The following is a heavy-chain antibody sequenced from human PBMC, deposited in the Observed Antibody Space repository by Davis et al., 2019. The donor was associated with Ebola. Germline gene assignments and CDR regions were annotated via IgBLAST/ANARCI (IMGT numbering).Heavy chain of an antibody. D-gene: IGHD1-26*01. CDR2: ISGSGGST. V-gene: IGHV3-23*01. Sequence: GESLKISCAASGFTFSTYSMNWVRQAPGEGLEWVSAISGSGGSTYYADSVKGRFTISRDNSKNTMYLQMNSLRAEDTAVYYCAKKGEGGPDNSGSYLGYFDYWGQGTLVTVSS. CDR1: GFTFSTYS. J-gene: IGHJ4*02. CDR3: AKKGEGGPDNSGSYLGYFDY.